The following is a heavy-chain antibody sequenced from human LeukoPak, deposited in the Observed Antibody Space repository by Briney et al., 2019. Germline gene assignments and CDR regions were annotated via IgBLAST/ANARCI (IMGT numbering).Heavy chain of an antibody. CDR3: ARSPDYSNTVSPYYFDY. CDR2: INPNSGGT. V-gene: IGHV1-2*02. J-gene: IGHJ4*02. CDR1: GYTFTGYY. D-gene: IGHD4-11*01. Sequence: ASVKVSCKASGYTFTGYYMHWVRQAPGQGLEWMGWINPNSGGTNYAQKFQGRVTMTRDTSISTAYMELSRLRSDDTAVYYRARSPDYSNTVSPYYFDYWGQGTLVTVSS.